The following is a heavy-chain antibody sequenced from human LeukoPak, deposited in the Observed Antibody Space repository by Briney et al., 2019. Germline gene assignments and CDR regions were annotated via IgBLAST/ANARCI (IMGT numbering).Heavy chain of an antibody. CDR1: GGSISSYY. CDR3: APGIAAGRFGANYSSGMDV. D-gene: IGHD6-13*01. J-gene: IGHJ6*02. V-gene: IGHV4-59*01. CDR2: IYYSGST. Sequence: PSETLSLTCTVSGGSISSYYWSWIRQPPGKGLEWIGYIYYSGSTNYNPSLKSRVTISVDTSKNQFSLKLSSVTAADTAVYYCAPGIAAGRFGANYSSGMDVWGQGTTVTVSS.